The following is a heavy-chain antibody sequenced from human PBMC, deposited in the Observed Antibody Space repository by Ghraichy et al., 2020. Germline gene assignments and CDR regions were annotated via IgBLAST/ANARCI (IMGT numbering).Heavy chain of an antibody. CDR3: ARGTPRTFTVSAAGTIWFDP. D-gene: IGHD6-13*01. V-gene: IGHV1-69*13. J-gene: IGHJ5*02. CDR1: GDTFRSYA. CDR2: IIPMFSTA. Sequence: SVKVSCKASGDTFRSYAISWVRQAPGQGLEWMGGIIPMFSTAYYAQEFQGRATITADESTSTAYMELSSLRSEDTAVYYCARGTPRTFTVSAAGTIWFDPWGQGTLVTVSS.